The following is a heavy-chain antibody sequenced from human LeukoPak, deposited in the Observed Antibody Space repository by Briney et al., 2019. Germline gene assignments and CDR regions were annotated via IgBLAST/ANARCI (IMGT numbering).Heavy chain of an antibody. J-gene: IGHJ4*02. Sequence: GASVKVSCKASGYTFTYRYLHWVRQAPGQGLEWMGWINPNSGGTNYAQKFQGRVTMTRDTSISTAYMELSRLRSDDTAVYYCAGYSPDDFDYWGQGTLVTVSS. V-gene: IGHV1-2*02. D-gene: IGHD6-13*01. CDR1: GYTFTYRY. CDR3: AGYSPDDFDY. CDR2: INPNSGGT.